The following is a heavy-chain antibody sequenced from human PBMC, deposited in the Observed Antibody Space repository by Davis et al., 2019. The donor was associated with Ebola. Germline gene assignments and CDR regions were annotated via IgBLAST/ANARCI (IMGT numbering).Heavy chain of an antibody. V-gene: IGHV1-69*13. CDR2: IIPIFGTA. J-gene: IGHJ5*02. CDR1: GGTFSSYA. Sequence: SVKVSCKASGGTFSSYAISWVRQAPGQGLEWMGGIIPIFGTANYAQKFQGRVTITADESTSTAYMELSSLRSEDTAVYYCARDSSGWNWFDPWGQGTLVTVSS. CDR3: ARDSSGWNWFDP. D-gene: IGHD3-22*01.